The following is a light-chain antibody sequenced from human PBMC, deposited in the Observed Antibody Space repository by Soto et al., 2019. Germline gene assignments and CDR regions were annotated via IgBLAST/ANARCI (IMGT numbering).Light chain of an antibody. Sequence: QSAVTQPPSVSGSPGLSVAMSCTGTSSDVGSYNRVSWYQQPPGAAPKLMIYEVSNRPSGVPDRFSGSKSGNTASLTISGLQAEDEAEYYCNSYTGSSTYVFGTGTKVTVL. CDR2: EVS. CDR1: SSDVGSYNR. V-gene: IGLV2-18*02. J-gene: IGLJ1*01. CDR3: NSYTGSSTYV.